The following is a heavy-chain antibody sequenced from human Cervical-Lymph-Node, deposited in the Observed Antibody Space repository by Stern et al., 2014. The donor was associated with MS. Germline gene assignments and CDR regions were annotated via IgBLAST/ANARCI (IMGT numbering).Heavy chain of an antibody. V-gene: IGHV3-74*01. CDR2: NNSKTRDT. CDR3: TKDTFGPEDY. J-gene: IGHJ4*02. Sequence: EVQLVESGGGLVKPGGTLRLSCVASGFTFSSYWMNWVRQAPGKGLVWVTRNNSKTRDTNHADSVKGLFSISRDNAKNTLYLEMNSLRAEDTSVYYCTKDTFGPEDYWGQGVSVTVSS. CDR1: GFTFSSYW. D-gene: IGHD3-16*01.